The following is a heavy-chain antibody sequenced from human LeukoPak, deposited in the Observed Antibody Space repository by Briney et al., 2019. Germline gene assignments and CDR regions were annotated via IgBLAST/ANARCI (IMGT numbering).Heavy chain of an antibody. CDR1: GYSISSGYY. Sequence: PSGTLSLTCAVSGYSISSGYYWGWIRQPPGKGVEWIGSIYHSGSTYYNPSLKSRVTISVDTSKNQFSLKLSSVTAADTAVYYCARLYYDYVWGSYRHHLFDYWGRGTLVTVSS. CDR2: IYHSGST. V-gene: IGHV4-38-2*01. CDR3: ARLYYDYVWGSYRHHLFDY. D-gene: IGHD3-16*02. J-gene: IGHJ4*02.